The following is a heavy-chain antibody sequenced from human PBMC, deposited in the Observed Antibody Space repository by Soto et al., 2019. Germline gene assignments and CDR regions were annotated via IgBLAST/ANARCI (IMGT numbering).Heavy chain of an antibody. CDR1: GFTFSSYG. V-gene: IGHV3-33*01. CDR2: IWYDGSNK. D-gene: IGHD1-26*01. J-gene: IGHJ4*02. CDR3: ARVVEVGAPFDY. Sequence: VQLVESGGGVVQPGRSLRLSCAASGFTFSSYGMHWVRQAPGKGLEWVAVIWYDGSNKYYADSVKGRFTISRDNSKNTLYLQMNSLRADDTAVYYCARVVEVGAPFDYWGQGTLVTVSS.